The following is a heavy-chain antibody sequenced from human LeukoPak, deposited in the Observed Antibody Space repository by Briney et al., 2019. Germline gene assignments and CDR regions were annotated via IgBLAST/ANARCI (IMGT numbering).Heavy chain of an antibody. CDR3: ARGYSSLDY. Sequence: ASVKVSCKASGYTFTGNYRHWVRQAPGQGLEWMGWIDPNSGGTNYAQNFQGRVTMTRDTSISTAYMELNRLRSDDTAVYYCARGYSSLDYWGQGTLVTVSS. CDR2: IDPNSGGT. CDR1: GYTFTGNY. V-gene: IGHV1-2*02. D-gene: IGHD5-18*01. J-gene: IGHJ4*02.